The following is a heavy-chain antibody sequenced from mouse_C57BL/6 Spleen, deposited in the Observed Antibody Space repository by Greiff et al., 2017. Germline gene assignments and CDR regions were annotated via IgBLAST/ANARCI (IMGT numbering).Heavy chain of an antibody. D-gene: IGHD3-3*01. J-gene: IGHJ3*01. CDR2: TDPNSGGT. Sequence: VQLKQPGAELVKPGASVKLSCKASGYTFTSYWMHWVKQRPGRGLEWIGRTDPNSGGTKYNEKFKSKATLAVDKPSSTPYMQLGSLTSEDSAVYSCAGAGCDSAWFAYWGQGTLVTVSA. CDR3: AGAGCDSAWFAY. CDR1: GYTFTSYW. V-gene: IGHV1-72*01.